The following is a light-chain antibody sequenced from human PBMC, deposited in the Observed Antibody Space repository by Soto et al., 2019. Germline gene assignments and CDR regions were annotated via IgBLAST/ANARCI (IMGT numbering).Light chain of an antibody. J-gene: IGKJ2*01. CDR1: QDIKND. CDR2: AAS. CDR3: LQDYNYPYT. V-gene: IGKV1-6*01. Sequence: AIQMTQSPSCLSASVGDRGTITCRASQDIKNDVAWYQQKPGKAPKLLIYAASSLQSGVPSRFSGSGSGTDFTLTVSSLQPEDFATYYCLQDYNYPYTVGQGTKVDSK.